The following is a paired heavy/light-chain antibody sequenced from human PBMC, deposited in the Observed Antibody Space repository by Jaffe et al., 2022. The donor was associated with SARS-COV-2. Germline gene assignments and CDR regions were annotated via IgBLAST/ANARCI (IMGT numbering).Light chain of an antibody. CDR3: QQYYSVPWT. CDR1: QSVSSSSNNVNS. J-gene: IGKJ1*01. V-gene: IGKV4-1*01. Sequence: DIVMTQSPDSLAVTLGERATINCKSSQSVSSSSNNVNSLAWYQQKPGQPPKLILYRASTRESGVPDRFSGSGSGTDFTLIISSLQAEDVAVYYCQQYYSVPWTFGQGTKVEIK. CDR2: RAS.
Heavy chain of an antibody. Sequence: EVQLVESGGALVQPGGSLRLSCAASGFTFSSYWMYWVRQAPGKGLVWVSRISPDGRTTDYADSVKGRFTISRDNAKNTLYLQMNSLRVEDTAVYYCVRMLDLDYWGQGTLVTVSS. V-gene: IGHV3-74*01. J-gene: IGHJ4*02. CDR2: ISPDGRTT. CDR1: GFTFSSYW. D-gene: IGHD3-10*02. CDR3: VRMLDLDY.